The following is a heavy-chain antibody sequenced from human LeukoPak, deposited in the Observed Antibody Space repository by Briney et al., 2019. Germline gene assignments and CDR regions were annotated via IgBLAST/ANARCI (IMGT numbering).Heavy chain of an antibody. CDR3: ASRRRRDF. J-gene: IGHJ4*02. Sequence: SETLSLTCAVLGGSFNNYYWSWIRQPPGKGLEWVGEINHSGSTTYNSSLKSRVIISVDTSRSQFSLNLNSVTAADTAVYYCASRRRRDFWGQGTLVTVSS. V-gene: IGHV4-34*01. CDR1: GGSFNNYY. CDR2: INHSGST.